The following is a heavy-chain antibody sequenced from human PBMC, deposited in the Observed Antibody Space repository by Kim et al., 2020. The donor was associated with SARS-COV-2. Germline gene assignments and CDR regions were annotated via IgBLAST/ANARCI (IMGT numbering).Heavy chain of an antibody. D-gene: IGHD5-18*01. Sequence: KYYVDSVKGRFTIARDNAKNSLYLQMNSLRAEDTAVYYCARSGDTYGFDYWRQGTLVTVSS. CDR2: K. V-gene: IGHV3-7*01. CDR3: ARSGDTYGFDY. J-gene: IGHJ4*02.